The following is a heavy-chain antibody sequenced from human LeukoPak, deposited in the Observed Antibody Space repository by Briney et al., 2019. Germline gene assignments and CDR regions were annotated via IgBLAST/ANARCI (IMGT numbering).Heavy chain of an antibody. V-gene: IGHV1-2*02. D-gene: IGHD1-1*01. CDR3: AAATTGTTFFDY. J-gene: IGHJ4*02. CDR1: GYTFSGYY. CDR2: INSDSGAT. Sequence: ASVKVSCKASGYTFSGYYMFWVRQAPGQWLEWMGWINSDSGATNYAQKFQGRVTMTRDTSISTAYMELSSLRSDDTGVYYCAAATTGTTFFDYWGQGTLVTVSS.